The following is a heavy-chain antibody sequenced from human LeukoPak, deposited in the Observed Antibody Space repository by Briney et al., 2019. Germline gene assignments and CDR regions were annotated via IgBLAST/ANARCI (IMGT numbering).Heavy chain of an antibody. CDR3: AKDRYSSGWNYFDY. D-gene: IGHD6-19*01. V-gene: IGHV3-23*01. CDR2: ISGSGGRT. CDR1: GFTFSSYA. J-gene: IGHJ4*02. Sequence: GGSLRLSCAASGFTFSSYAMSWVRQAPGKGLEWVSGISGSGGRTYYADSVKGRFTISRDNSKNTLYLQMNSLGAEDTAVYYCAKDRYSSGWNYFDYWGQGTLVTVSS.